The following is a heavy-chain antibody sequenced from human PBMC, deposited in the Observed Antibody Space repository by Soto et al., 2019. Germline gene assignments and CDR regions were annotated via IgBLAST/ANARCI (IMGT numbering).Heavy chain of an antibody. D-gene: IGHD3-16*01. CDR1: GYIFVNYG. CDR2: ISPYSGNT. J-gene: IGHJ6*02. CDR3: AMVDNYVTPTPQDV. Sequence: QVQLVQSGDEVRKPGSSVKVSCKASGYIFVNYGIAWVRQAPGQGLEWMGWISPYSGNTHYASKVQGRLTMTTDTTTRTAYMVRRSLASDDTTVYCCAMVDNYVTPTPQDVWGQGTSVTVSS. V-gene: IGHV1-18*01.